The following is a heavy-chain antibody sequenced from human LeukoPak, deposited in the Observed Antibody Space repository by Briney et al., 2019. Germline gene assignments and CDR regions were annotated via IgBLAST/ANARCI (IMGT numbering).Heavy chain of an antibody. V-gene: IGHV4-39*01. CDR1: GFTFSDYY. CDR2: IYYSGST. J-gene: IGHJ4*02. CDR3: ARHHDIVVVVAATPAYFDY. D-gene: IGHD2-15*01. Sequence: GSLRLSCAASGFTFSDYYMSWIRQAPGKGLEWIGSIYYSGSTYYNPCLKSRVTISVDTSKNQFSLKLSSVTAADTAVYYCARHHDIVVVVAATPAYFDYWGQGTLVTVSS.